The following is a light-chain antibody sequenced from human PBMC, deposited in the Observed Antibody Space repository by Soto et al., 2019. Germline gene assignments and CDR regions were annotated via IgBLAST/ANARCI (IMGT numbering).Light chain of an antibody. CDR2: GAS. J-gene: IGKJ2*01. Sequence: EIVLTQSPGTLSLSPGERATLSCRASQNISSNCLDWYQQKPGQAPRLLISGASSRATGIPDRFSGSGSVTDFILTINRLQHEDFAVYYCQHYSNSPPYTLGQGTKLEIQ. V-gene: IGKV3-20*01. CDR1: QNISSNC. CDR3: QHYSNSPPYT.